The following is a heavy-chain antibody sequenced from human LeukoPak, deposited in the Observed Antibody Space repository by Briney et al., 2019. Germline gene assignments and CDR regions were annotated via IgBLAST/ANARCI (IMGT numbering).Heavy chain of an antibody. V-gene: IGHV3-7*01. Sequence: QPGGSLRLSCAASGFSFTTYWMSWVRQAPGKGLEWVANIKEDGSEIYYVDSVKGRFTISRDNAKNSLYLQMNSLRVEDTAVYYCTRDPRLLDYWGQGTLVTVSS. CDR1: GFSFTTYW. J-gene: IGHJ4*02. CDR2: IKEDGSEI. CDR3: TRDPRLLDY.